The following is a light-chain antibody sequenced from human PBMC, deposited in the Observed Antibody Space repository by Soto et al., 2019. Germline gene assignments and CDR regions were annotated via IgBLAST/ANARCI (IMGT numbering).Light chain of an antibody. V-gene: IGKV2-30*01. CDR2: RVS. J-gene: IGKJ2*01. CDR1: QSLVNSDGTTY. Sequence: DVVMTQSPLSLPVTVGQSASISCRSSQSLVNSDGTTYLSWLQQRPGHSPRRLVYRVSNRDSGVPDRFSGSGSGSDFTLKISRVEAEDVGVYYCMQGTHWPRTFGQGTTLEI. CDR3: MQGTHWPRT.